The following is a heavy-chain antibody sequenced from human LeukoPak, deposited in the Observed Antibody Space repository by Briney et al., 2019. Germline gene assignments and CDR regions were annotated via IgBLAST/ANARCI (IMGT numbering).Heavy chain of an antibody. J-gene: IGHJ4*02. D-gene: IGHD1-26*01. CDR2: TSSSDDGT. V-gene: IGHV3-23*01. Sequence: GGSLRLSCVASGFPLSNYAMSWVRQVPGKGLEWVSATSSSDDGTYYADSVRGRFTISRDNSKNTLYLQMNSLRAEDTAVYYCAKLREWELPDLFDYWGQGTLVTVSS. CDR1: GFPLSNYA. CDR3: AKLREWELPDLFDY.